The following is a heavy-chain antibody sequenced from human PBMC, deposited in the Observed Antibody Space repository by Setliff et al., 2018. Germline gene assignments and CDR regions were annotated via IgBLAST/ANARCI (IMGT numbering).Heavy chain of an antibody. J-gene: IGHJ4*02. CDR3: TVYNTGSSKDHY. D-gene: IGHD2-8*02. CDR2: IYYSGST. Sequence: PSETLSLTCSVSAGAISRSGYYWGWIRQSPGKGLEWIGSIYYSGSTNYNPSLKSRVTISVDKSKNQFSLKLSSVTAADTALYYCTVYNTGSSKDHYWGQGTPVTVSS. V-gene: IGHV4-39*07. CDR1: AGAISRSGYY.